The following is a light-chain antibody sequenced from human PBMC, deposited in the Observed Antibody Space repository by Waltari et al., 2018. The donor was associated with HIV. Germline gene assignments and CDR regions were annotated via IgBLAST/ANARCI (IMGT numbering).Light chain of an antibody. CDR1: SSNIGSNT. V-gene: IGLV1-44*01. Sequence: QSVLTQPPSASGTPGQRVTISCSGSSSNIGSNTVNWYHQLPGTAPKLLIYSNNTRPSGVPDRFSGSKSGTSASLAISGLQSEDEADYYCAAWDDSLNGPVFGGGTKLTVL. J-gene: IGLJ2*01. CDR2: SNN. CDR3: AAWDDSLNGPV.